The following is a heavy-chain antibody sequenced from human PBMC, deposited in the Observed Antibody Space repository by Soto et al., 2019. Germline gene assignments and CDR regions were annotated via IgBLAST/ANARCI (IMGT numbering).Heavy chain of an antibody. J-gene: IGHJ4*02. CDR1: GGPISGSY. V-gene: IGHV4-59*01. CDR2: VYYTGST. D-gene: IGHD6-19*01. Sequence: ETLSLTCSVSGGPISGSYWSWIRQSPGKGLEWLGYVYYTGSTNYSPSLRSRVSISVDTSKNEFSLRLSSVTAADTAVYFCARSVAVPGAHIDYWGQGTQVTVSS. CDR3: ARSVAVPGAHIDY.